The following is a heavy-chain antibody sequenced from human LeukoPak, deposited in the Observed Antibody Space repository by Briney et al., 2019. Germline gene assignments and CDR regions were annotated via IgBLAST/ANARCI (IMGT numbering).Heavy chain of an antibody. D-gene: IGHD6-13*01. CDR1: GYTFTSYG. CDR3: ARERGIAARKGFDP. V-gene: IGHV1-18*01. J-gene: IGHJ5*02. CDR2: ISSNDGNT. Sequence: ASVKVSCKASGYTFTSYGISWVRQAPGQGLEWMGWISSNDGNTYYVQNFQGRVTMTTDTSTSTAYMELRSLRSDDTAVYYCARERGIAARKGFDPWGQGTLVTVSS.